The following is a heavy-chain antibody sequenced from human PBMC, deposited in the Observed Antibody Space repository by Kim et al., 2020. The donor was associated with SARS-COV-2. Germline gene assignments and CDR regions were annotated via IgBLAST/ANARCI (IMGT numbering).Heavy chain of an antibody. Sequence: SETLSLTCAVYGGSFSGYYWSWIRQPPGKGLEWIGEINHSGSTNYNPSLKSRVTISVDTSKNQFSLKLSSVTAADTAVYYCARETPYYYDSSGSLPWGQGTLVTVSS. CDR2: INHSGST. D-gene: IGHD3-22*01. J-gene: IGHJ5*02. CDR3: ARETPYYYDSSGSLP. V-gene: IGHV4-34*01. CDR1: GGSFSGYY.